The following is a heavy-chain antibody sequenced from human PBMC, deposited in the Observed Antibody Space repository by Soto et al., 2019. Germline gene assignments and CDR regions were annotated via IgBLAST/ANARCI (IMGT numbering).Heavy chain of an antibody. CDR3: ARDLRAFDI. CDR2: IWYDGSNK. J-gene: IGHJ3*02. Sequence: QVQLVESGGGVVQPGRSLRLSCAASGFTFSSYGMHWVRQAPGKGLEWVAVIWYDGSNKYYADSVKGRFTISRDNSKNTLYLQMNSLRAEDTAVYYCARDLRAFDIWGQGTMVTVSS. CDR1: GFTFSSYG. V-gene: IGHV3-33*01.